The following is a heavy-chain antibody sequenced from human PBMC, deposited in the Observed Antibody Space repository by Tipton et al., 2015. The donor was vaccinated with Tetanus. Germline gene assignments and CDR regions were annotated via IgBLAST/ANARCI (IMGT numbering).Heavy chain of an antibody. V-gene: IGHV1-18*01. Sequence: SGAEVKVSCKTSGYTFTSHGLSWVRQAPGQGLEWMGWISPYNGHTKYAKKFQDRVTMTLDTAATTGYLEVTSLRSDDTAVHYCARDEGWQLVGDRFDPWGQGTLVTVSS. D-gene: IGHD6-6*01. J-gene: IGHJ5*02. CDR1: GYTFTSHG. CDR2: ISPYNGHT. CDR3: ARDEGWQLVGDRFDP.